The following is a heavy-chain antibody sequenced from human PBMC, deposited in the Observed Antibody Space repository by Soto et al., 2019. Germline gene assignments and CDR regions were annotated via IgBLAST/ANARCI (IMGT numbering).Heavy chain of an antibody. D-gene: IGHD2-2*01. J-gene: IGHJ6*02. CDR1: GGTFGSYA. CDR3: ARSQGSSTSLEIYYYYYYGMDV. V-gene: IGHV1-69*09. CDR2: LIPIPGKA. Sequence: QVQLVQSGAEVKKPGSSVKVSCKASGGTFGSYAISWVRQAPGQGLEWMGRLIPIPGKANYTQKSQGRVTITADESTSTAYMELSSLRSEDTAVYYCARSQGSSTSLEIYYYYYYGMDVWGQGTRVTVSS.